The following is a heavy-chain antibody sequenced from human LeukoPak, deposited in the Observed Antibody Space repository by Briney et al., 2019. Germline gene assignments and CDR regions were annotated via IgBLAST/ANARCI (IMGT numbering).Heavy chain of an antibody. Sequence: GGSLRLSCAASGFTFSSYWMGWVRQAPGKGLGWVANIKQDGSEKYYVDSVKGRFTISRDNAKNSLYLQMNSLRAEDTAVYYCARGLRYCSSTSCKYWYFDLWGRGTLVTVSS. CDR1: GFTFSSYW. J-gene: IGHJ2*01. V-gene: IGHV3-7*05. CDR2: IKQDGSEK. D-gene: IGHD2-2*01. CDR3: ARGLRYCSSTSCKYWYFDL.